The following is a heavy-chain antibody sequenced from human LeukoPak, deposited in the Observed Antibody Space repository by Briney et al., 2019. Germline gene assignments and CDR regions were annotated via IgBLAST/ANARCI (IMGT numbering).Heavy chain of an antibody. V-gene: IGHV3-7*01. CDR3: ARWTGVIDS. CDR1: GFTFENYW. J-gene: IGHJ4*02. Sequence: GSLRLSCAVSGFTFENYWMHWVRQAPGKGPEWVANIKQDGSLEHYLDSVKGRFTISRDNAKSSLILQMNSLRAEDTAVYYCARWTGVIDSWGQGTLVTVSS. CDR2: IKQDGSLE. D-gene: IGHD3-10*01.